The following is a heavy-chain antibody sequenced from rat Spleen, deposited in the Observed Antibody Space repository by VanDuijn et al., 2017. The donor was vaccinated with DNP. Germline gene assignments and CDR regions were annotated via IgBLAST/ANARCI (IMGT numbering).Heavy chain of an antibody. CDR2: ISYDGDTT. D-gene: IGHD1-1*01. CDR1: GFIISDYY. CDR3: TRGSTVGGGFTY. J-gene: IGHJ3*01. Sequence: EVQLVEAGGGLVQPGRSLKLSCAASGFIISDYYMAWVRQAPTKGLEWVAYISYDGDTTSYGDSVKGRFTISRDNAKSTLYLQMNSLRSEDTATYYCTRGSTVGGGFTYWGQGTLVTVSS. V-gene: IGHV5-20*01.